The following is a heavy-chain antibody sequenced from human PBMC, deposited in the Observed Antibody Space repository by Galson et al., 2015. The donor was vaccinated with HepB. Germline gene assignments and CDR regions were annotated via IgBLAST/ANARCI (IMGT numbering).Heavy chain of an antibody. D-gene: IGHD1-7*01. CDR1: GFTFSSYS. CDR3: ARWYGSSTELNYMDV. J-gene: IGHJ6*03. CDR2: ISSTGTYI. V-gene: IGHV3-21*01. Sequence: SLRLSCADSGFTFSSYSMNWVRQAPGMGLEWVSSISSTGTYIYYADSVKGRFTISRDNAKNSLYLQMISLRAEDSAVYYCARWYGSSTELNYMDVWGKGTTVTVFS.